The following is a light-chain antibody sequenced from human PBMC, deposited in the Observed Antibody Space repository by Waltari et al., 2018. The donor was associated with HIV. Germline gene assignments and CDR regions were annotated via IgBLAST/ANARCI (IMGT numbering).Light chain of an antibody. J-gene: IGKJ1*01. V-gene: IGKV1-5*03. CDR3: QQYNSYSWT. Sequence: DIQMTQSPSTLSASVGDRVTITSRASKSISSWLAWYQHKPGKAPKLLIYKASSLESGVPSRFSGSGSGTEVTLTISSLQPDDFATYYCQQYNSYSWTFCQGTKVEIK. CDR2: KAS. CDR1: KSISSW.